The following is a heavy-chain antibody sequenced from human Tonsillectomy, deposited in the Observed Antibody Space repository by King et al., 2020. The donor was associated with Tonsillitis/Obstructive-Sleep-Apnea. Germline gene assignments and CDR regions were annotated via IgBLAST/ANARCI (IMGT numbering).Heavy chain of an antibody. CDR1: GFSLSNSTMG. CDR2: IFSNDER. V-gene: IGHV2-26*01. Sequence: TLKESGPVLVKPTETLTLTCTVSGFSLSNSTMGVSWIRRPPGKALEWLAHIFSNDERSFNTSLNDRLTISKDTSRSQVVLTMTNMDPVDTATYYCARTYCPGGACYRSCYYYLDVWGEGTTVTVPS. J-gene: IGHJ6*03. CDR3: ARTYCPGGACYRSCYYYLDV. D-gene: IGHD2-8*02.